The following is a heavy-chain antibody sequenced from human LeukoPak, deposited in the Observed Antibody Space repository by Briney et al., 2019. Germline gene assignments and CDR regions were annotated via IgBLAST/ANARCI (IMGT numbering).Heavy chain of an antibody. CDR1: GFTISSYW. Sequence: GGSLRLSCAASGFTISSYWMDCVRHTPGRGLEWWANINQDGTTTYHVDCVKGPFTISRDNDKLSLYLQVNSVRAEDTATYYCERGQSGNGYDSLDVWGQGTMVTVS. D-gene: IGHD3-3*01. CDR2: INQDGTTT. CDR3: ERGQSGNGYDSLDV. V-gene: IGHV3-7*01. J-gene: IGHJ6*02.